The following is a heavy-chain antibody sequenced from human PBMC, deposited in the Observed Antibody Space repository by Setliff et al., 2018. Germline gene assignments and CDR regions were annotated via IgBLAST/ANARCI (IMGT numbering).Heavy chain of an antibody. Sequence: PSETLSLTCAVYGGSFSGYYWSWIRQPPGKGLEWIGEINHSGSTNYNPSLKSRVTISVDTSKNQFSLDLSSVTAADTAVYYCARGDYAYYHHYYMDVWGKGTTVTVSS. V-gene: IGHV4-34*01. CDR1: GGSFSGYY. CDR3: ARGDYAYYHHYYMDV. CDR2: INHSGST. J-gene: IGHJ6*03. D-gene: IGHD4-17*01.